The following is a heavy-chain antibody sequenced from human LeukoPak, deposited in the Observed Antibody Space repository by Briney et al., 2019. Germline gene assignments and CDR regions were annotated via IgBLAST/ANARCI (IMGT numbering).Heavy chain of an antibody. D-gene: IGHD3-10*01. CDR1: GGSFSGYY. CDR3: ARGRAYYYGSGPSYYGMDV. J-gene: IGHJ6*04. CDR2: INHSGST. V-gene: IGHV4-34*01. Sequence: SETLSLTCAVYGGSFSGYYWSWIRQPPGKGLEWIGEINHSGSTNYNPSLKSRVTISVDTSKNQFPLKLSSVTAADTAVYYCARGRAYYYGSGPSYYGMDVWGKGTTVTVSS.